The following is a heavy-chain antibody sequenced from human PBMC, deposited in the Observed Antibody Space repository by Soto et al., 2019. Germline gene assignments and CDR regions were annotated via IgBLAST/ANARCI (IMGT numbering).Heavy chain of an antibody. CDR1: GGTFSSYT. CDR3: AGDGDYAQR. CDR2: IIPILGIA. J-gene: IGHJ4*02. Sequence: QVQLVQSGAEVKKPGSSVKVSCKASGGTFSSYTISWVRQAPGQGLEWMGRIIPILGIANYAQKFQGRVTITADKSTGTAYMELSSLRAEDTDVYYCAGDGDYAQRWGQGTLVTVSS. V-gene: IGHV1-69*08. D-gene: IGHD4-17*01.